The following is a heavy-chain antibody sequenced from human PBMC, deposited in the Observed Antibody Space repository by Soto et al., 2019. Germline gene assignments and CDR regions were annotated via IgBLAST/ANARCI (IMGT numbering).Heavy chain of an antibody. D-gene: IGHD3-22*01. J-gene: IGHJ5*02. Sequence: SETLSLTCAVYGGSFSGYYWSWIRQPPGKGLEWIGEINHSGSTNYNPSLKSRVTISVDTSKNQFSLKLSSVTAADTAVYYCARGVRITMIVVVITTDDWFDPWGQGTLVTVSS. CDR1: GGSFSGYY. V-gene: IGHV4-34*01. CDR2: INHSGST. CDR3: ARGVRITMIVVVITTDDWFDP.